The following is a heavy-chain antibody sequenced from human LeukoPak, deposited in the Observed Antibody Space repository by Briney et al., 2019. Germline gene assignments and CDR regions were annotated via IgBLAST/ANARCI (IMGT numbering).Heavy chain of an antibody. D-gene: IGHD3-16*02. CDR3: ARGWITFGGVITN. Sequence: SETLSLTCAVYGGSFSGYYRSWIRQPPGKGLEWIGEINHSGTTGYNPSLKSQVTISVDTSKNQFSLKLSSVTAADTAVYYCARGWITFGGVITNWGQGTLVTVSS. CDR2: INHSGTT. V-gene: IGHV4-34*01. J-gene: IGHJ4*02. CDR1: GGSFSGYY.